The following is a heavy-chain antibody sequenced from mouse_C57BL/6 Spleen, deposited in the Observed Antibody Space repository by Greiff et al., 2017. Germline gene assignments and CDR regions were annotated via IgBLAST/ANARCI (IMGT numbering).Heavy chain of an antibody. J-gene: IGHJ3*01. Sequence: EVMLVESGGGLVQPGGSLSLSCAASGFTFTDYYMSWVRQPPGRALEWLGFIRNKANGNTTEYSASVKGRFTISRENSQSILYIQRNALRAEDSATYYCASSVYSNYEGFAYWGQRTLVTFSA. CDR1: GFTFTDYY. CDR3: ASSVYSNYEGFAY. V-gene: IGHV7-3*01. D-gene: IGHD2-5*01. CDR2: IRNKANGNTT.